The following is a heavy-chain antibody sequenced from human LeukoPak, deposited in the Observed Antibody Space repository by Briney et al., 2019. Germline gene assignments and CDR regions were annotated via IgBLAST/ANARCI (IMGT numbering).Heavy chain of an antibody. V-gene: IGHV7-4-1*02. CDR2: INTNTGNP. CDR1: GYTFTNYG. Sequence: GASVKVSCKASGYTFTNYGINWVRQAPGQELEWVGWINTNTGNPTYAQGFIERFVFSLDTSVSTAYLQISSLKAEDTAVYYCARDPLLRAFDIWGQGTMITVSS. D-gene: IGHD1-26*01. CDR3: ARDPLLRAFDI. J-gene: IGHJ3*02.